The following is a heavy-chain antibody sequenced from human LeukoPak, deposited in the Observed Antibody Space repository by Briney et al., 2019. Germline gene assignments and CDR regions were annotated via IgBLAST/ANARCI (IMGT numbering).Heavy chain of an antibody. J-gene: IGHJ4*02. V-gene: IGHV3-48*01. CDR3: ARGSGGSCSDFDY. CDR1: GFSFSSYS. D-gene: IGHD2-15*01. CDR2: ISSSSSTI. Sequence: PGGSLRLSCAASGFSFSSYSMSWGRQAPGGGVGWGSYISSSSSTIYYADSVKGRFTISRDTAKNSLYLQMNSLRAEDTAVYYCARGSGGSCSDFDYWGQGTLVTVSS.